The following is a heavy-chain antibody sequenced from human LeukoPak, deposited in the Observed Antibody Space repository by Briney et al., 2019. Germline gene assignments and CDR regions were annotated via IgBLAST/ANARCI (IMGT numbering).Heavy chain of an antibody. CDR2: INHSGST. D-gene: IGHD3-22*01. CDR3: ARPGYPYYYDSSGYYYV. Sequence: SETLSLTCTVSGGSISSYYWSWIRQPPGKGLEWIGEINHSGSTNYNPSLKSRVTISVDTSKNQFSLKLSSVTAADTAVYYCARPGYPYYYDSSGYYYVWGQGTLVTVSS. J-gene: IGHJ4*02. CDR1: GGSISSYY. V-gene: IGHV4-34*01.